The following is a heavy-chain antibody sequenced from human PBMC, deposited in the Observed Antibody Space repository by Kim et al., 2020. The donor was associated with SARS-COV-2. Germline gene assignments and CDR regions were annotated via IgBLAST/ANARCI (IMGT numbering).Heavy chain of an antibody. D-gene: IGHD6-25*01. CDR2: IYYSGST. J-gene: IGHJ1*01. CDR1: GGSISSSSYY. V-gene: IGHV4-39*07. CDR3: ARVGIRLHLQH. Sequence: SETLSLTCTVSGGSISSSSYYWGWIRQPPGKGLEWIGSIYYSGSTYYNPSLKSRVTISVDTSKNQFSLKLSSVTAADTAVYYCARVGIRLHLQHWGQGTL.